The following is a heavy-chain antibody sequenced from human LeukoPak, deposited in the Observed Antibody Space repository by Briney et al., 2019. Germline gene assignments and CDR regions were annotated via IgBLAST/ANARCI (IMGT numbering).Heavy chain of an antibody. Sequence: PSETLSLNCTVSFSDDSITKSFWSWVRQPPGKGPEWIASIYYTGNTNYNPSLNNRLTISLDTSKNHFSLRLNSVTAADTAVYYCARATGNSGRLVSWGRGTLVTVSS. D-gene: IGHD3-16*01. CDR1: FSDDSITKSF. CDR3: ARATGNSGRLVS. J-gene: IGHJ5*02. V-gene: IGHV4-59*01. CDR2: IYYTGNT.